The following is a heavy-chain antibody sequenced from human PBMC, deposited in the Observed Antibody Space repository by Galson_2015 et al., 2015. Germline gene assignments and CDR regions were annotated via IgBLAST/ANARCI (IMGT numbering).Heavy chain of an antibody. CDR1: GFTFSNAW. CDR3: TTDRRYIAAAAS. J-gene: IGHJ4*02. D-gene: IGHD6-13*01. CDR2: IKSKTDGGTT. V-gene: IGHV3-15*01. Sequence: SLRLSCAASGFTFSNAWMSWVRQAPGKGLEWVGRIKSKTDGGTTDYAAPVKGRFTISRDDSKNTLYLQMNSLKTEDTAVYYCTTDRRYIAAAASRGQGTLVTVSS.